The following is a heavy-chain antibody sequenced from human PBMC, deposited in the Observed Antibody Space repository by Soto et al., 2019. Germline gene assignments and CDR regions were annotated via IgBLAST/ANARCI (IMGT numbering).Heavy chain of an antibody. D-gene: IGHD3-10*01. CDR2: VYYSGST. J-gene: IGHJ4*02. CDR3: ARGGGYGSGSYYRD. V-gene: IGHV4-59*01. CDR1: GGSISSDY. Sequence: PSETLSLTCTVSGGSISSDYWSWIRQPPGKGLEWIGYVYYSGSTNYNPSLKSRVTISVDTSKNQFSLKLSSVTAADTAVYYCARGGGYGSGSYYRDWGQGTLVTVSS.